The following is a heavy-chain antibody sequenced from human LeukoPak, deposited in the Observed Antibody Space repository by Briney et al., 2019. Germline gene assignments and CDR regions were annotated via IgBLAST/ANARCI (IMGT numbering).Heavy chain of an antibody. D-gene: IGHD6-13*01. V-gene: IGHV4-39*07. CDR3: ARYPRQLEGGFDY. Sequence: SETLSLTCTVSGGSISSSSYYWGWIRQPPGKGLEWIGSIYYSGSTYYNPSLKSRVTISVDTSKNQFSLKLSSVTAADTAVYYCARYPRQLEGGFDYWGQGTPVTVSS. CDR2: IYYSGST. J-gene: IGHJ4*02. CDR1: GGSISSSSYY.